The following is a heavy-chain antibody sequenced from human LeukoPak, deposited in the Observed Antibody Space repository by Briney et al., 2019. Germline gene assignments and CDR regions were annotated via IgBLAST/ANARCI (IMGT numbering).Heavy chain of an antibody. J-gene: IGHJ6*02. V-gene: IGHV6-1*01. D-gene: IGHD3-10*01. Sequence: SQTLSLTCAISGDSVSSNSAAWNWIRQSPSRGLEWLGRTYYRSKWYNDYAVSVKSRITINPDTSKNQFSLQLNSVTPEDTAVYYCARDVLIITMAPRPHGWAADYYGMDVWGQGTTVTVSS. CDR1: GDSVSSNSAA. CDR3: ARDVLIITMAPRPHGWAADYYGMDV. CDR2: TYYRSKWYN.